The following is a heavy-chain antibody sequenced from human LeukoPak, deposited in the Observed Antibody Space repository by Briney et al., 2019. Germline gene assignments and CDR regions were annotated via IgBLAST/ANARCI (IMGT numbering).Heavy chain of an antibody. J-gene: IGHJ4*02. CDR3: AKRARPFGGGFDY. CDR1: GFTVSSSY. V-gene: IGHV3-53*01. Sequence: PGGSLRLSCAASGFTVSSSYMSWVRQAPGKGLEWVSVIYSGGRTSYADSVKGRFTVSRDNSKNTLYLQMNSLRAEDTAVYYCAKRARPFGGGFDYWGQRTLVSVSS. D-gene: IGHD3-16*01. CDR2: IYSGGRT.